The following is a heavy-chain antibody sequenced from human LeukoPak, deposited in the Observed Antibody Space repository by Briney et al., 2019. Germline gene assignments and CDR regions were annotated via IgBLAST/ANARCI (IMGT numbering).Heavy chain of an antibody. CDR1: GGSLSGFF. D-gene: IGHD3-3*01. CDR3: ARGGRNKYTSGDFAY. V-gene: IGHV4-34*01. Sequence: SETLSLTCAVSGGSLSGFFWSWIRQPPGKGLEWIGEVNQSGASNYKPSLKSRVTISVDTSTTQLSLMLTSVTAADTALYYCARGGRNKYTSGDFAYWGQGILATVSS. CDR2: VNQSGAS. J-gene: IGHJ4*02.